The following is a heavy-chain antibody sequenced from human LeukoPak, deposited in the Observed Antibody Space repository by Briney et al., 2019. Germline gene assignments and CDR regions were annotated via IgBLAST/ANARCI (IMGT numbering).Heavy chain of an antibody. CDR2: INDNGGQR. Sequence: PGGSLRLSCAASGFAFNNYAMTWVRQAPGKGLEGVSNINDNGGQRHHADSVKGRFTISRDNSKNTLFLQMDGLRAEDTAVYYCAKTQWKVGATDYFDYWGQGILVTVSS. D-gene: IGHD1-26*01. J-gene: IGHJ4*02. CDR3: AKTQWKVGATDYFDY. CDR1: GFAFNNYA. V-gene: IGHV3-23*01.